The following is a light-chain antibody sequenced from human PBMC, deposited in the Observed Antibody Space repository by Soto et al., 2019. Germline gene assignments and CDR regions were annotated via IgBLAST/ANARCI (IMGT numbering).Light chain of an antibody. CDR3: TSNTINSTV. CDR2: EVN. Sequence: QSVLTQPASVSGSPGQSITISCTGTSSDVGAYKTVSWYQQHPGKAPKFMIYEVNNRPSGVPNRFSGSRSGNTASLTISGLQPEDEADYYCTSNTINSTVFGTGTKVTVL. J-gene: IGLJ1*01. CDR1: SSDVGAYKT. V-gene: IGLV2-14*01.